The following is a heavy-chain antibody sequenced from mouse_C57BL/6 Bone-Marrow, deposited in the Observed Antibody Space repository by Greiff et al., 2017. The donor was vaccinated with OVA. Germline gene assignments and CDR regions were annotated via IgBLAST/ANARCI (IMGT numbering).Heavy chain of an antibody. V-gene: IGHV1-82*01. Sequence: VQVVESGPELVKPGASVKISCKASGYAFSSSWLTWVKPRPGKGLEWIGRIYPGDGDTNYTGKFQGKATLTADKSFRTAYMKLSTLTSDVAEVYICERDYDYDYWGQGTTLTVSS. CDR1: GYAFSSSW. D-gene: IGHD2-4*01. CDR2: IYPGDGDT. CDR3: ERDYDYDY. J-gene: IGHJ2*01.